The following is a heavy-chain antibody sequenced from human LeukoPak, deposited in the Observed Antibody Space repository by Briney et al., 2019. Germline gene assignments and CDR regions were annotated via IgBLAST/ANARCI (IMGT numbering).Heavy chain of an antibody. D-gene: IGHD6-13*01. CDR3: ARPDRRYSRIDAFDI. V-gene: IGHV4-59*01. J-gene: IGHJ3*02. CDR2: IYYSGST. Sequence: SETLSLTCTVSGGSISSYYWSWIRQPPGKGLEWIGYIYYSGSTNYNPSLKSRVTISVDTSKNQFSLKLSSVTAADTAVYYCARPDRRYSRIDAFDIWGQGTMVTVSS. CDR1: GGSISSYY.